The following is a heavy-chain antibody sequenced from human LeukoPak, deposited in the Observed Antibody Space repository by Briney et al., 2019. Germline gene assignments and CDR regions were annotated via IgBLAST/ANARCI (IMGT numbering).Heavy chain of an antibody. D-gene: IGHD3-10*01. CDR2: IYPGDSDT. V-gene: IGHV5-51*01. J-gene: IGHJ4*02. Sequence: GESLKISCKGSGYSFSTYWIGWVRQMPGKGLEWMGSIYPGDSDTRYSPSFQGQVTISADKSISTAYLQWSSLKASDTAMYYCARGRGLLRGVYYFDYWGQGTLVTVSS. CDR3: ARGRGLLRGVYYFDY. CDR1: GYSFSTYW.